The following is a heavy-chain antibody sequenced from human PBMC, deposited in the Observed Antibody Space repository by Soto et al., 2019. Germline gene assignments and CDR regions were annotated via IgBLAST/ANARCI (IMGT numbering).Heavy chain of an antibody. CDR1: GFTFSSYA. V-gene: IGHV3-64D*08. CDR3: VKGLGDYRPYYYYYGMDV. Sequence: PGGSLRLSCSASGFTFSSYAMHWVRQAPGKGLEYVSAISSNGGSTYYADSVKGRFTISRDNSKNTLYLQMSSLRAEDTAVYYCVKGLGDYRPYYYYYGMDVWGQGTTVTVSS. D-gene: IGHD4-17*01. J-gene: IGHJ6*02. CDR2: ISSNGGST.